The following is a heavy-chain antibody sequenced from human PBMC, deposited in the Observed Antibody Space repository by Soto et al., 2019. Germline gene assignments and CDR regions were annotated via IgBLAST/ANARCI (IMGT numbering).Heavy chain of an antibody. J-gene: IGHJ4*02. CDR3: ARWDYGVYARFDY. CDR2: MNPNSGNT. Sequence: QVQLVQSGAEVKKSGASVKASCKASGYTFTSHDINWVRQATGQGLEWMGWMNPNSGNTGYAQKFQGRVTMTRNTSISTAYMELSSLRSEDTAVYYCARWDYGVYARFDYWGQGTLVTVSS. CDR1: GYTFTSHD. V-gene: IGHV1-8*01. D-gene: IGHD4-17*01.